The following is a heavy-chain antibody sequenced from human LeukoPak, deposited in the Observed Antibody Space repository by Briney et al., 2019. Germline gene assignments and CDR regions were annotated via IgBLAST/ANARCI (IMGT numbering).Heavy chain of an antibody. V-gene: IGHV3-74*01. CDR3: ARVSIGWYSFDY. Sequence: GGSLRLSCAASGFTFSTYWMHWVRQAPGKGLVWVSRINPDGTTTSYADPVKGRFTISRDNAKDTVYLQMNSLRAEDTAVYYCARVSIGWYSFDYWGQGTLVTVSS. CDR1: GFTFSTYW. CDR2: INPDGTTT. D-gene: IGHD6-19*01. J-gene: IGHJ4*02.